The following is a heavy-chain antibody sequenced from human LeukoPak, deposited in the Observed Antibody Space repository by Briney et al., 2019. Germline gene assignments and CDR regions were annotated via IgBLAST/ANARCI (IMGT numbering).Heavy chain of an antibody. J-gene: IGHJ6*03. CDR1: GFTYSRYW. CDR3: AREGDEGQWLGRYYYFYYMDV. D-gene: IGHD6-19*01. Sequence: GGSLRLSCAASGFTYSRYWMSWVRQAPGKGLEWVANINQDGSLEYYVDSVKGRFTISRDNARKSLFLQMSSLRVEDTAVYYCAREGDEGQWLGRYYYFYYMDVWGRGTTVTVSS. V-gene: IGHV3-7*01. CDR2: INQDGSLE.